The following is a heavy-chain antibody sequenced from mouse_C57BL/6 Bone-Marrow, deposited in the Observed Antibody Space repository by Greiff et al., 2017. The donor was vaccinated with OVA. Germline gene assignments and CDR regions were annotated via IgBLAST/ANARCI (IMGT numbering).Heavy chain of an antibody. D-gene: IGHD3-2*02. CDR3: ARYSAGDFDY. CDR1: GYTFTSYC. J-gene: IGHJ2*01. CDR2: INPSSGYT. V-gene: IGHV1-81*01. Sequence: VQLQQSGAELAKPGASVKLSCKASGYTFTSYCMNWVKQRPGQGLEWIGEINPSSGYTNYNQKFKGKATLTADKSSSTAYMELRSLTSEDSAVYDCARYSAGDFDYWGKGTTLTVSS.